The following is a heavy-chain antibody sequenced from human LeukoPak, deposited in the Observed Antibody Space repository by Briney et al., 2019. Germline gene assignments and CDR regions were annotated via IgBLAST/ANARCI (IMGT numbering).Heavy chain of an antibody. V-gene: IGHV3-23*01. J-gene: IGHJ4*02. D-gene: IGHD6-19*01. CDR2: ISGSGGST. CDR3: AAEWGQWLARAFDY. CDR1: GFIFSSYA. Sequence: GGSLRLSCAASGFIFSSYAMSWVRQAPGKGLEWVSAISGSGGSTYYADSVKGRFTISRDNSKNTLYLQMNSLRAEDTAVYYCAAEWGQWLARAFDYWGQGTLVTVSS.